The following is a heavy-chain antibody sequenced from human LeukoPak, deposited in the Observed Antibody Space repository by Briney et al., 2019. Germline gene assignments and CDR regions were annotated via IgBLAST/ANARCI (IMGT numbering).Heavy chain of an antibody. CDR2: IDWDDDK. CDR1: GFSLSTSGMR. J-gene: IGHJ4*02. D-gene: IGHD4-17*01. Sequence: SGPTLVNPTQTLTLTCTFSGFSLSTSGMRVSWIRQPPGKALEWLARIDWDDDKFYSTSLRTRLTISKDTSKNQVVLTMTNMDPVDTATYYCARINYGDYHFDYWGQGTLVTVSS. V-gene: IGHV2-70*04. CDR3: ARINYGDYHFDY.